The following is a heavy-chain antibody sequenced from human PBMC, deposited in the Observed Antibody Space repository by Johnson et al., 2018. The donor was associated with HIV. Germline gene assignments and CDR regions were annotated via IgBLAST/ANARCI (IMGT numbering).Heavy chain of an antibody. CDR3: ARAYTYGAFDI. Sequence: QVQLVESGGGLVQPGGSLRLSCAASGFTFSSYWMSWVRQAPGKGLEWVAFIWHDGRDVYYADSVKGRFTVSRDNSKNTLYLQMNSLRVDDTAIYYCARAYTYGAFDIWGQGTMVTVSS. D-gene: IGHD5-18*01. CDR1: GFTFSSYW. CDR2: IWHDGRDV. J-gene: IGHJ3*02. V-gene: IGHV3-33*08.